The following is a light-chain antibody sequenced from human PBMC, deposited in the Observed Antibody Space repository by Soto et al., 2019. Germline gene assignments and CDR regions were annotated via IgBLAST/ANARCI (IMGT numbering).Light chain of an antibody. CDR3: AAWDDSLSGPWV. V-gene: IGLV1-47*01. CDR2: RDN. Sequence: QSVLTQPPSASGTPGQRVTISCSGSSSNIGSSYVYWYQQLPGTAPKLLIYRDNQRPSGVPDRFSGSKSGTSASLAISGLRSEGEGGYYYAAWDDSLSGPWVFGGGTKLTVL. J-gene: IGLJ3*02. CDR1: SSNIGSSY.